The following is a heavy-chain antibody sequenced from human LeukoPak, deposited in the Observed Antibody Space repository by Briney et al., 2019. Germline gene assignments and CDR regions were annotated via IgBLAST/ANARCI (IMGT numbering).Heavy chain of an antibody. CDR2: IYTSGST. J-gene: IGHJ5*02. D-gene: IGHD2-2*01. Sequence: SETLSLTCTVSGVSISSYYWSWLRQPAGKGLEWIGRIYTSGSTNYNPSLKSRVTMSVDTSKNQFSLKLSSVTAADTAVYYCARDWFCSSTSCYSRGAGDWFDPWGQGTLVTVSS. CDR1: GVSISSYY. V-gene: IGHV4-4*07. CDR3: ARDWFCSSTSCYSRGAGDWFDP.